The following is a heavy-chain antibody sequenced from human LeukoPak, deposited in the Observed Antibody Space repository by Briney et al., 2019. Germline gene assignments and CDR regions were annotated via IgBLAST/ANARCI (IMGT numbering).Heavy chain of an antibody. Sequence: PGGSLRLSCAASGFTFDDYGMSWVRQAPGKGLEWVSGINWNGGSTGYADSVKGRFTISRDNAKNTLYLQMNSLRAEDTAVYYCATFSAARKFDYWGQGTLVTVSS. CDR1: GFTFDDYG. CDR3: ATFSAARKFDY. J-gene: IGHJ4*02. D-gene: IGHD6-6*01. CDR2: INWNGGST. V-gene: IGHV3-20*04.